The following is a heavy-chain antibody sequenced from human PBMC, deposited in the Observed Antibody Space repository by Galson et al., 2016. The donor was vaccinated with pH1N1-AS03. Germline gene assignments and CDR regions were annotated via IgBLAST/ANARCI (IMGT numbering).Heavy chain of an antibody. Sequence: TLSLTCTVSGGSISSGAHYWSWIRQHAGKGLEWIGHIYYSGSTYYNSSLTGLLTISVDTSKNQFSLTLSSVTAADTAVYYCARTTSTAPQAWRLYTWCQGTLVTVSS. V-gene: IGHV4-31*01. J-gene: IGHJ4*02. CDR2: IYYSGST. D-gene: IGHD2-21*02. CDR3: ARTTSTAPQAWRLYT. CDR1: GGSISSGAHY.